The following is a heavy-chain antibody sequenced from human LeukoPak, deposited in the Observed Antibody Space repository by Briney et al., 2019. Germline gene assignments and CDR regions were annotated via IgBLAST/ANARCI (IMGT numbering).Heavy chain of an antibody. V-gene: IGHV4-59*01. CDR2: IYYSGST. CDR3: ARGSSSRNPIDY. CDR1: GGSISSYY. D-gene: IGHD6-13*01. J-gene: IGHJ4*02. Sequence: SETLSLTCTVSGGSISSYYWSWIRQPPGKGLEWIGYIYYSGSTNYNPSLKSRVTISVDTSKNQFSLKLSSVTAADTAVYYCARGSSSRNPIDYWGQGTLVTVSS.